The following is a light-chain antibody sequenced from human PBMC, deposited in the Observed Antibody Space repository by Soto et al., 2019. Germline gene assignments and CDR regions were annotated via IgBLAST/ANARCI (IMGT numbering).Light chain of an antibody. CDR3: QQYGVTPPNT. Sequence: EIALTQSPGTLSLSPGERATLSCRASQIVSSTYLAWFQQKPGQAPRLLIYGASTRATGIPDRFSGSGSGTDVTLTISGLEPEDFALYYCQQYGVTPPNTFGGGTKVEV. V-gene: IGKV3-20*01. CDR1: QIVSSTY. J-gene: IGKJ4*01. CDR2: GAS.